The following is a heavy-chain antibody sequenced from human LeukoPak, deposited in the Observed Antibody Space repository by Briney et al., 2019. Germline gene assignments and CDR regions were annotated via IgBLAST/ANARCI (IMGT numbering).Heavy chain of an antibody. CDR1: GVTFSNAR. CDR2: SRSKTDGGTT. CDR3: TTGEVPYIAAAGTDYYYYYMDV. D-gene: IGHD6-13*01. Sequence: GGSLRLSCAGSGVTFSNARLSWVWQAPGEGLGRVCRSRSKTDGGTTDYAAPGKGRFTISRADSKTTLYLQMNSLTTEDTGVYYCTTGEVPYIAAAGTDYYYYYMDVWGKGTTGTV. J-gene: IGHJ6*03. V-gene: IGHV3-15*01.